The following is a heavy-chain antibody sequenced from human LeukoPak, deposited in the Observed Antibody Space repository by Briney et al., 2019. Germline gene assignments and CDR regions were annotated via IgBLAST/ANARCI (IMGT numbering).Heavy chain of an antibody. CDR2: ISAYNGNT. Sequence: ASVKVSCKASGYTFASYGVSWVRQAPGQGLEWMGWISAYNGNTNYAQKLQGRVTMTTDTSTSTAYMELKSLRSNDTAVSYCARDGPTYYELLTGYTYGMDVWGQGTTVTVSS. V-gene: IGHV1-18*01. J-gene: IGHJ6*02. D-gene: IGHD3-9*01. CDR1: GYTFASYG. CDR3: ARDGPTYYELLTGYTYGMDV.